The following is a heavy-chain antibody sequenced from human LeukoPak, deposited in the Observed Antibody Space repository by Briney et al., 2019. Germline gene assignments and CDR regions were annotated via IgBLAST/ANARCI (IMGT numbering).Heavy chain of an antibody. D-gene: IGHD3-9*01. CDR2: INHSGST. V-gene: IGHV4-34*01. CDR1: GGSFSCYY. J-gene: IGHJ5*02. Sequence: PSETLSLTCAVYGGSFSCYYWSWIRQPPGKGLEWIGEINHSGSTNYNPSLKSRVTISVDTSKNQFSLKLSSVTAADTAVYYCARGPTVLRYFPWFDPWGQGTLVTVSS. CDR3: ARGPTVLRYFPWFDP.